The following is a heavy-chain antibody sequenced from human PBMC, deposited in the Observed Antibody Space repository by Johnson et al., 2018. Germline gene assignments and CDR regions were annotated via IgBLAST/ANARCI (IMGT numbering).Heavy chain of an antibody. D-gene: IGHD5-12*01. CDR2: ISGGST. J-gene: IGHJ6*02. CDR1: GFTVSCNE. V-gene: IGHV3-38-3*01. Sequence: EVQLVESGGVLVQPGGSLRLSCAASGFTVSCNEMSWVRQAPGKGLEWVSSISGGSTYYADSRKGRFTISRDNAKNSLYLQMNSLRAEDTAVYYCARVEGYSGYDWEVCVYYDYGMDVWGQGTTVTVSS. CDR3: ARVEGYSGYDWEVCVYYDYGMDV.